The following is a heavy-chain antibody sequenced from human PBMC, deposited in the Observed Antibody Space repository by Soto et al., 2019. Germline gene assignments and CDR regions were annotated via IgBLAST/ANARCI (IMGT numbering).Heavy chain of an antibody. V-gene: IGHV3-23*01. CDR3: AKDAWELLFGEYFKH. CDR1: VFTFSSYA. D-gene: IGHD1-26*01. CDR2: ISGSGGST. J-gene: IGHJ1*01. Sequence: PVGSLRLSCAASVFTFSSYAMSWVRHSPGKGLEWVSAISGSGGSTYYADSVKGRFTISRDNSKNTLYLQMNSLRAEDTAVYYCAKDAWELLFGEYFKHWGQGTLVIVSS.